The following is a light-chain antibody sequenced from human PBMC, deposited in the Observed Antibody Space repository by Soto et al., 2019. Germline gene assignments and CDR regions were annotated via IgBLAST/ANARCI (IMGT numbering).Light chain of an antibody. V-gene: IGKV3-20*01. CDR3: QQYGSSPGT. Sequence: EIVLTQSPGTLSLSPGERATLSCRASQSVRDRYLARYPQKPGQAPSLLLYDTSTRATGVPDRFRGSGSGTDFALTISRVEPEDFAIYFCQQYGSSPGTFGQGTTVET. J-gene: IGKJ1*01. CDR2: DTS. CDR1: QSVRDRY.